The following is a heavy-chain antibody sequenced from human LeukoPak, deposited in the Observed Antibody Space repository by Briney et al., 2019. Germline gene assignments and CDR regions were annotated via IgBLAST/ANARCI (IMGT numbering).Heavy chain of an antibody. J-gene: IGHJ4*02. Sequence: GGSLRLSCAASGFTVSSNYMSWVRQAPGKGLEWVSVIYSSGSTYYADSVKGRFTISRDNSKNTLYLQMNSLGAEDTAVYYCARGGSWYYFDYWGQGTLVTVSS. V-gene: IGHV3-53*01. CDR2: IYSSGST. CDR1: GFTVSSNY. D-gene: IGHD6-13*01. CDR3: ARGGSWYYFDY.